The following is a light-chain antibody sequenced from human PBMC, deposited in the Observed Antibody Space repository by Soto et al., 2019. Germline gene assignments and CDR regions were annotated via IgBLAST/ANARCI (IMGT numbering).Light chain of an antibody. CDR1: QSISSN. V-gene: IGKV1-39*01. CDR3: QQSYSTPWT. Sequence: DIQMTQSPSSLSASVGARVTITCRASQSISSNLNWYQQKPGKTPNVLIYAAYSLQSGVTSRFSGSGSGTDFTLTISSLQPEDSATYYCQQSYSTPWTVGPGTQVEIK. CDR2: AAY. J-gene: IGKJ1*01.